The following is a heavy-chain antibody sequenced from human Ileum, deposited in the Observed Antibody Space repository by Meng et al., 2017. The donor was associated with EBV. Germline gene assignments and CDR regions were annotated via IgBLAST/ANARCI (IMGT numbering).Heavy chain of an antibody. J-gene: IGHJ4*02. CDR3: GRDQGRELINH. CDR1: GDSISSDIW. D-gene: IGHD1-7*01. CDR2: VYHRGDT. Sequence: QGQLQEPGPGLGKPSGTLSLTCTVSGDSISSDIWWSWVRQPPGKGLEWIGEVYHRGDTNYNPSLKSRVDISVDKSKNQFYLSLFSVTAADTAVYYCGRDQGRELINHWGQGTLVTVSS. V-gene: IGHV4-4*02.